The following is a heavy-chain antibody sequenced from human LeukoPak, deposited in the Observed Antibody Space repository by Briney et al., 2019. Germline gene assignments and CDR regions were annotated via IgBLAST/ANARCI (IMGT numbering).Heavy chain of an antibody. V-gene: IGHV3-74*01. CDR2: INSDESST. D-gene: IGHD1-26*01. CDR3: GRESIEGVHYYFDY. J-gene: IGHJ4*02. Sequence: GGSLRLSCGASGFTFSTYWMHWVRQAPGKGLVWVSRINSDESSTSYAESVKGGFTISRDNSKNTLYLQMNSLRAEDTAVYYCGRESIEGVHYYFDYWGQGPLVTVSS. CDR1: GFTFSTYW.